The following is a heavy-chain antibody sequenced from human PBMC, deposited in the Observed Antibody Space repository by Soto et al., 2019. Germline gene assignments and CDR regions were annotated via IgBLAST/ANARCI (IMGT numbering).Heavy chain of an antibody. D-gene: IGHD1-1*01. CDR3: VRDGTKTLRDWFHL. J-gene: IGHJ5*02. V-gene: IGHV4-4*07. CDR2: IYATGTT. Sequence: EDLSLTANNSGGSMSSFYWGMIRKSAGKGLEWIGRIYATGTTDYNPSLKSRVMMSVDTSKKQFSLKLRSVTAADTAVYYCVRDGTKTLRDWFHLWGQG. CDR1: GGSMSSFY.